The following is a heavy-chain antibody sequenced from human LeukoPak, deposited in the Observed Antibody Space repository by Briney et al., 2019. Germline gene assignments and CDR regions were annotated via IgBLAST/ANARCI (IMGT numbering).Heavy chain of an antibody. D-gene: IGHD6-19*01. Sequence: SGGSLRLSCAASGFTFSSYGMHWVRQAPGKGLEWVAGTSSDGSSKYYADSVKGRFTISRDNSKNTLYLQMDSLRAEDTAVYYCANCHSSAWCFDYWGQGTLVTVSS. V-gene: IGHV3-30*18. CDR1: GFTFSSYG. CDR2: TSSDGSSK. J-gene: IGHJ4*02. CDR3: ANCHSSAWCFDY.